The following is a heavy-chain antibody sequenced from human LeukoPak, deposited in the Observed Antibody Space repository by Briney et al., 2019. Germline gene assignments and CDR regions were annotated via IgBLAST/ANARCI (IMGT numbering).Heavy chain of an antibody. CDR1: GGSISSSSYY. J-gene: IGHJ4*02. V-gene: IGHV4-39*07. CDR3: ATSSGTVSYFDY. Sequence: SETQSLTCTVSGGSISSSSYYWGWIRQPPGKGLEWIGSIYYRGSTYYNPSLKSRVTISIDTSKNHFSLKLSSVTAADTAVYYCATSSGTVSYFDYWGQGTLVTVSS. D-gene: IGHD3-10*01. CDR2: IYYRGST.